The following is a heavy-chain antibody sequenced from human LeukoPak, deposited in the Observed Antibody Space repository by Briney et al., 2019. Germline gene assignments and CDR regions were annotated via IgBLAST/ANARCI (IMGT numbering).Heavy chain of an antibody. Sequence: PGGSLRLSCAASGFTFSSYGMHWVRQAPGKGLEWVAFIRYDGSNKYYADSVKGRFTISRDNSKNTLYLQMNSLSAEDTAVYYCAKDDGIFGVVIPINAFDIWGQGTMVTVSS. D-gene: IGHD3-3*01. V-gene: IGHV3-30*02. CDR2: IRYDGSNK. J-gene: IGHJ3*02. CDR1: GFTFSSYG. CDR3: AKDDGIFGVVIPINAFDI.